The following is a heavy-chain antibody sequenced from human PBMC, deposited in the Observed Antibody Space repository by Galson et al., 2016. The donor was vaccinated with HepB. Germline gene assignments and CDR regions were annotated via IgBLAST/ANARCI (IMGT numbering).Heavy chain of an antibody. J-gene: IGHJ4*02. CDR3: ARGGSYYGYFDY. CDR2: IQHDGTKQ. V-gene: IGHV3-7*01. Sequence: SLRLSCAASGFTFSRYWMNWVRQAPGKGLEWVANIQHDGTKQYYVDSVKGRFTISRDNAKNSLFLQMDSLRAEDTAVYYCARGGSYYGYFDYWGQGTLVTVSS. D-gene: IGHD1-26*01. CDR1: GFTFSRYW.